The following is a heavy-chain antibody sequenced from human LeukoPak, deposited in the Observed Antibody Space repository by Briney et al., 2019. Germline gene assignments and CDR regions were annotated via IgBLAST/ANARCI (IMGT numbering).Heavy chain of an antibody. CDR3: TRDRGAYNLYDY. CDR2: IRSKAYGETA. D-gene: IGHD1-1*01. J-gene: IGHJ4*02. Sequence: QPGRSLRLSCTASGFTFGDYAVSWIRQAPWKGLEWVGFIRSKAYGETADYAASVKGRFTISRDDSKAIAYLQMNSLKTEDTAVYHCTRDRGAYNLYDYWGQGTLVTVSS. CDR1: GFTFGDYA. V-gene: IGHV3-49*03.